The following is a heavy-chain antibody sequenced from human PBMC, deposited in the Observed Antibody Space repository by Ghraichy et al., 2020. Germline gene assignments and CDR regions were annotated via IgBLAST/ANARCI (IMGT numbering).Heavy chain of an antibody. CDR2: ISWNSGSI. CDR3: AKDTTRVTTIGYGMDV. D-gene: IGHD4-11*01. J-gene: IGHJ6*02. V-gene: IGHV3-9*01. CDR1: GFTFDDYA. Sequence: GGSLRLSCAASGFTFDDYAMHWVRQAPGKGLEWVSGISWNSGSIGYADSVKGRFTISRDNAKNSLYLQMNSLRAEDTALYYCAKDTTRVTTIGYGMDVWGQGTTVTVSS.